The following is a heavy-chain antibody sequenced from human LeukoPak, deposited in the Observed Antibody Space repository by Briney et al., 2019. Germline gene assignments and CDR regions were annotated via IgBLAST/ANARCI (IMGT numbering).Heavy chain of an antibody. V-gene: IGHV6-1*01. CDR1: GDSVSSNSAA. CDR3: ARRHPKARAFDY. J-gene: IGHJ4*02. CDR2: TYYRSKWYN. Sequence: SQTLSLTCDISGDSVSSNSAAWNWIRQSPSRGLEWLGRTYYRSKWYNDFAVSVKSRININPDTSKNQFSLHLNSVTPEDTAVYYCARRHPKARAFDYWGQGTLVTVSS.